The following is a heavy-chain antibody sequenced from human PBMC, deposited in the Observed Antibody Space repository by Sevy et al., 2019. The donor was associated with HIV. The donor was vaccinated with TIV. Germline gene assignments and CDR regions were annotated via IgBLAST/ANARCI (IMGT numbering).Heavy chain of an antibody. CDR2: ISAYNGNT. J-gene: IGHJ5*02. CDR3: ARDLGFWSGYYLAQGEFDP. Sequence: GPSVKVSCKASGYTFISYGISWVRQAPGQGLEWMGWISAYNGNTNYAQKLQDRVTMTTDTSTSTAYMELRSLRSDDTAVYYCARDLGFWSGYYLAQGEFDPWGQGTLVTVSS. CDR1: GYTFISYG. D-gene: IGHD3-3*01. V-gene: IGHV1-18*04.